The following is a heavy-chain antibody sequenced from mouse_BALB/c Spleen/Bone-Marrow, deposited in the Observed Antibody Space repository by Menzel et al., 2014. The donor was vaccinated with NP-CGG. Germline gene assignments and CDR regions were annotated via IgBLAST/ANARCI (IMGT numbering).Heavy chain of an antibody. CDR1: GYTFTIYW. J-gene: IGHJ1*01. V-gene: IGHV1-69*02. CDR3: AGRNYYGSHYWYFDV. CDR2: IDPSDSDA. D-gene: IGHD1-1*01. Sequence: QVHVKQSGAELVKPGASVKLSCKASGYTFTIYWMHWVKQRPGQGLEWIGEIDPSDSDANYNQKFKGKATLTVDKSSTTAYMQLSSLTSEDSAVYYCAGRNYYGSHYWYFDVWGAGTTVTVSS.